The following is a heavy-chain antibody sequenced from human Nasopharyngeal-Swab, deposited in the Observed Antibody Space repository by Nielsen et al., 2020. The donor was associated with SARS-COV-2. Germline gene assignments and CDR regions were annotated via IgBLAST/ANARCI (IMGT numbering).Heavy chain of an antibody. J-gene: IGHJ4*02. CDR3: ARGVDWNYDY. CDR2: INHSGST. Sequence: GSLRLSCAVYGGSFSGYYWSWIRQPPGKGLEWIGEINHSGSTNYNPSLKSRVTISVDTSKNQFFLKLSSVTAADTAVYYCARGVDWNYDYWGQGTLVTVSS. V-gene: IGHV4-34*01. CDR1: GGSFSGYY. D-gene: IGHD1-1*01.